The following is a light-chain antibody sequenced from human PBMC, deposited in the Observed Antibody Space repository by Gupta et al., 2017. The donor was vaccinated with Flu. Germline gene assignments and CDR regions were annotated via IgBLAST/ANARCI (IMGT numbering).Light chain of an antibody. Sequence: EIVMTQSPATLSVSPGERATLSCRASQTVSNNLAWYQPKPGQAPRLLISDASTGATGVPARFSGSGSGTEFTLTISSLQSEDFAVYYCQQYYNWPLTFGGGTKVEIK. J-gene: IGKJ4*01. CDR1: QTVSNN. CDR2: DAS. CDR3: QQYYNWPLT. V-gene: IGKV3-15*01.